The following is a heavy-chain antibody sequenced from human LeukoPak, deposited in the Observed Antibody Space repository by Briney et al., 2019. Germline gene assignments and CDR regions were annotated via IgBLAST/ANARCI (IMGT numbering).Heavy chain of an antibody. CDR2: IYYSGTT. V-gene: IGHV4-61*01. J-gene: IGHJ4*02. CDR1: GDSLSSSSYY. Sequence: SETLSLTCTVSGDSLSSSSYYWGWIRQPPGKGLEWVGFIYYSGTTNYNPSLKSRVIISVDTSRNQFSLKLSSVTAADTAVYYCASESERWLLRSWGQGTLVTVSS. D-gene: IGHD6-19*01. CDR3: ASESERWLLRS.